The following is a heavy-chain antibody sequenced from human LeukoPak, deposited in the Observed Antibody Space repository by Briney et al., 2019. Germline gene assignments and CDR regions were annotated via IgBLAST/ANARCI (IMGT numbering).Heavy chain of an antibody. V-gene: IGHV1-18*01. Sequence: ASVKVSCKASGGTFSSYAISWVRQAPGQGLEWMGWISAYNGNTVYAQKFQGRVTMTTDTSTRTAYMELRSLRSDDTAVYYCARVGDILTGYPYYFDYWGQGTLVTVSS. CDR1: GGTFSSYA. D-gene: IGHD3-9*01. CDR2: ISAYNGNT. J-gene: IGHJ4*02. CDR3: ARVGDILTGYPYYFDY.